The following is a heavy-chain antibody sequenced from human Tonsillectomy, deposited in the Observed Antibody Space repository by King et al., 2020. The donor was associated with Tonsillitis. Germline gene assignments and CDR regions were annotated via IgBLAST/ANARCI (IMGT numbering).Heavy chain of an antibody. CDR3: ARLGTYDILTGYFDY. CDR2: IYYSGST. Sequence: LQLQESGPGLVKPSETLSLTCTVSGGSISSSSYYWGWIRQPPGKGLEWIGSIYYSGSTYYNPSLKSRVTISVDTSKNQFSLKLSSVTAADPAVYYCARLGTYDILTGYFDYWGQGTLVTVSS. D-gene: IGHD3-9*01. V-gene: IGHV4-39*01. J-gene: IGHJ4*02. CDR1: GGSISSSSYY.